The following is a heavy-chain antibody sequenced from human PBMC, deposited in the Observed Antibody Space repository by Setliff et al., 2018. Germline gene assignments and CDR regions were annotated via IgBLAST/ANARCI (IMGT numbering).Heavy chain of an antibody. J-gene: IGHJ4*02. CDR1: GYSISSGYY. V-gene: IGHV4-38-2*02. CDR3: ARDLGHGGDSDY. D-gene: IGHD2-21*02. CDR2: IYHSGST. Sequence: SETLSLTCTVSGYSISSGYYWGWIRQPPGKGLEWIGSIYHSGSTYYNPSLKSRVTISVDTSKNQFSLKLSSVTATDTAVYYCARDLGHGGDSDYWGQGILVTVSS.